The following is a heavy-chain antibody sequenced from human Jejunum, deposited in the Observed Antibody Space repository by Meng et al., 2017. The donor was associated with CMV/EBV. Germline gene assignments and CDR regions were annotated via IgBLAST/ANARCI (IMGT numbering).Heavy chain of an antibody. Sequence: VSGGSISSGDYYWSWLRQPPGKGLEWIGYIYYSGSTSYNPSLESRVTISIDTSKNQFSLNLSSVTAADTAVYYCARGEWLLFHYFDYWGQGTLVTVSS. CDR1: GGSISSGDYY. D-gene: IGHD3-3*01. CDR3: ARGEWLLFHYFDY. CDR2: IYYSGST. J-gene: IGHJ4*02. V-gene: IGHV4-30-4*01.